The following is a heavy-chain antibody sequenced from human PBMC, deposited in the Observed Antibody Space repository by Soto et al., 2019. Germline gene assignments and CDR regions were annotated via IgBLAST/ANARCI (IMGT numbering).Heavy chain of an antibody. Sequence: QVQLQESGPGLVKPSQTLSLTCTVSGGSISSGDYYWSWIRQPTGKGLEWIGYIYYSGSTYYNPSLKSRVTISVDTSKNQFSLKLSSVTAADTAVYYCARGTVDTAMEYYFDYWGQGTLVTVSS. CDR2: IYYSGST. CDR1: GGSISSGDYY. J-gene: IGHJ4*02. CDR3: ARGTVDTAMEYYFDY. V-gene: IGHV4-30-4*01. D-gene: IGHD5-18*01.